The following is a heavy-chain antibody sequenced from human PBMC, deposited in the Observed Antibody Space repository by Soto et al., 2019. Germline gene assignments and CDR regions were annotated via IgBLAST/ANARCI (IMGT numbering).Heavy chain of an antibody. J-gene: IGHJ5*02. CDR1: GYSFTIYW. CDR2: IYPSDSYT. CDR3: ARNLQYSYGLGSDWFDP. D-gene: IGHD5-18*01. V-gene: IGHV5-10-1*01. Sequence: PGESLKISCKGSGYSFTIYWISWVRQMPGKGLEWMGSIYPSDSYTNYSPSFQGHVTISADKSISTAYLQCSSLKASDTAMYYCARNLQYSYGLGSDWFDPWGQGTLVTVSS.